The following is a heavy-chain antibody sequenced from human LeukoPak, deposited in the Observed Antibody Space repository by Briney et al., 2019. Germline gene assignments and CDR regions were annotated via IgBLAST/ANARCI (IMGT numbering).Heavy chain of an antibody. V-gene: IGHV4-59*01. CDR1: GGSISSYY. CDR3: ARASFGDYSAEYLHH. J-gene: IGHJ1*01. Sequence: SETLSLTCTVSGGSISSYYWSWIRQPPGKGLEWIGYIYSSGTTNYNPSLKSRVTISVDTSKNQFSLKLNSVTAADTAVYYCARASFGDYSAEYLHHWGQGTLVTVSS. D-gene: IGHD4-17*01. CDR2: IYSSGTT.